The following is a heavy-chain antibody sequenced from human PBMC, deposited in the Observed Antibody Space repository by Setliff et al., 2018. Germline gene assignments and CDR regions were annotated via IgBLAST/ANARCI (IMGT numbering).Heavy chain of an antibody. V-gene: IGHV3-30*04. CDR1: GFTFSLHA. CDR2: ISDDGNNE. D-gene: IGHD4-17*01. Sequence: PGGSLRLSCAVSGFTFSLHAMHWVRQAPGKGLEWVAVISDDGNNEYYADSVKGRCTISRDNSKNTLYLQMISPTTEDTAVYYCARGPLGDYADFYYYMDVWGMGTTVTVSS. J-gene: IGHJ6*03. CDR3: ARGPLGDYADFYYYMDV.